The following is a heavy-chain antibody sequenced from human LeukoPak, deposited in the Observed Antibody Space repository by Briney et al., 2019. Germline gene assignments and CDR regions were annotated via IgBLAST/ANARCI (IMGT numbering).Heavy chain of an antibody. CDR1: GYTFTSYG. D-gene: IGHD2-2*01. CDR3: ARAYCTSTSCYGGFDY. Sequence: ASVKVSCTASGYTFTSYGINWVRQAPGQGLEWMGWISDYNGNTDYVQNLQGRVTMTKDTSTSTAYMELRSLRSDDTAVYYCARAYCTSTSCYGGFDYWGQGTLVTVSS. V-gene: IGHV1-18*01. J-gene: IGHJ4*02. CDR2: ISDYNGNT.